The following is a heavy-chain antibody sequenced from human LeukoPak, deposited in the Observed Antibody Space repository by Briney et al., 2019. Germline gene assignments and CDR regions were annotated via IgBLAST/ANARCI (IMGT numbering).Heavy chain of an antibody. J-gene: IGHJ6*03. CDR2: IYSGGST. CDR1: GGSFTNNY. V-gene: IGHV4-59*01. CDR3: ARDRDPLPGSYYYYYMDV. D-gene: IGHD3-10*01. Sequence: SETLSLTCTVSGGSFTNNYWSWIRQPPGKGLEWIGYIYSGGSTDYNPSLQSRVTISVDTSKNQFSLKLSSVTAADTAVYYCARDRDPLPGSYYYYYMDVWGKGTTVTVSS.